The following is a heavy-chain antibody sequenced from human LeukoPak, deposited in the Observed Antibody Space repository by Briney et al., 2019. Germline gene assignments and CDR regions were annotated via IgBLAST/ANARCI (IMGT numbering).Heavy chain of an antibody. Sequence: GGSLRLSCAASGFTFSSYAMSWVRQAPGKGLDWVSAISGSGGSTYYADSVKGRFTISRDNSKNTLYLQMNSLRAEDTAVYYCAKDTVRQLVLPYYFDYWGQGTLVTVSS. CDR1: GFTFSSYA. J-gene: IGHJ4*02. V-gene: IGHV3-23*01. CDR3: AKDTVRQLVLPYYFDY. D-gene: IGHD6-13*01. CDR2: ISGSGGST.